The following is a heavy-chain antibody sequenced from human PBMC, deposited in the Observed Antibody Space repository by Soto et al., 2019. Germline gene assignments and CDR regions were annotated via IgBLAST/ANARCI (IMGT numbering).Heavy chain of an antibody. D-gene: IGHD6-13*01. CDR1: GCTFTSYG. CDR3: ARDGLWDSSPHY. Sequence: EASVKVSCKASGCTFTSYGISWVRQAPGQGLEWMGWMCAYNGNTNYAQKLQGRVTMTTETSTSTAYMELRSLRSDDTAVYYCARDGLWDSSPHYWGQGTLVPVSS. J-gene: IGHJ4*02. V-gene: IGHV1-18*04. CDR2: MCAYNGNT.